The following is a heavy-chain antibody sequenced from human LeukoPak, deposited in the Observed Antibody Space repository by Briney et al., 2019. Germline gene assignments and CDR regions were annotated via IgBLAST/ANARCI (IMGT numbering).Heavy chain of an antibody. CDR3: AREMTDYYDSSGNHFDY. V-gene: IGHV3-66*02. CDR1: GFTVSSNY. J-gene: IGHJ4*02. CDR2: IYSGGST. Sequence: GGSLRLSCAASGFTVSSNYMSWVRQAPGKGLEWVSVIYSGGSTYYADSVKGRFTISRDNSKNTLYLQMNSLRAEDTAVYYCAREMTDYYDSSGNHFDYWGQGTLVTVSS. D-gene: IGHD3-22*01.